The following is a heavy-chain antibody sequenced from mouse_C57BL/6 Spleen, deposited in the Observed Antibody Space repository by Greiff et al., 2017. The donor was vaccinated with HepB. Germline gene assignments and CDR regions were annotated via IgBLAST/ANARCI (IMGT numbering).Heavy chain of an antibody. CDR3: ARQGYDYDGWYFDV. D-gene: IGHD2-4*01. CDR2: ISSGGSYT. Sequence: EVQRVESGGDLVKPGGSLKLSCAASGFTFSSYGMSWVRQTPDKRLEWVATISSGGSYTYYPDSVKGRFTISRDNAKNTLYLQMSSLKSEDTAMYYCARQGYDYDGWYFDVWGTGTTVTVSS. V-gene: IGHV5-6*01. CDR1: GFTFSSYG. J-gene: IGHJ1*03.